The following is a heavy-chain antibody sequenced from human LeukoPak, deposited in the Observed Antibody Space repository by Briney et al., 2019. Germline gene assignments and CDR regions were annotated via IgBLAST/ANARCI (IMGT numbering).Heavy chain of an antibody. CDR3: AEEMYDNAFDI. Sequence: ASVKVSCKASGGTFSSYAISWVRQAPGQGLEWMGGIIPIFGTANYAQKFQGRVTITADESTSTAYMELSSLRSEDTAVYYCAEEMYDNAFDIWAKGQWSPSLQ. V-gene: IGHV1-69*13. J-gene: IGHJ3*02. CDR2: IIPIFGTA. D-gene: IGHD2-8*01. CDR1: GGTFSSYA.